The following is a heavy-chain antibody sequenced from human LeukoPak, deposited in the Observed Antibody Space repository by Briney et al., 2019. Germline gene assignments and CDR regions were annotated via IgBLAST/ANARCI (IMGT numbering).Heavy chain of an antibody. CDR3: AAYYYGSPYYFDS. CDR1: GGSISSSSYY. J-gene: IGHJ4*02. CDR2: ISYSGST. V-gene: IGHV4-39*07. D-gene: IGHD3-10*01. Sequence: PSETLSLTCTVSGGSISSSSYYWGWIRQPPGKGLEWIGSISYSGSTDYNPSLKSRVTLSVDTSKNQFSLKLIVTAADTAVYYCAAYYYGSPYYFDSWGQGILLTVSS.